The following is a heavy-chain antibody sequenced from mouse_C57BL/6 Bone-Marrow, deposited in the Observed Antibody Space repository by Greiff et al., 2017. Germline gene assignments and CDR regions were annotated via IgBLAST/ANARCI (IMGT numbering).Heavy chain of an antibody. Sequence: EVMLVESGGDLVKPGGSLKLSCAASGFTFSSYGMSWVRQTPDKRLEWVATISSGGSYTNYPDSVKGRFTISRDNAKNTLYLQMSSLKSEDSAMYDCASGSSYVGYYFDYWGQGTPLTVSA. V-gene: IGHV5-6*01. J-gene: IGHJ2*01. D-gene: IGHD1-1*01. CDR1: GFTFSSYG. CDR3: ASGSSYVGYYFDY. CDR2: ISSGGSYT.